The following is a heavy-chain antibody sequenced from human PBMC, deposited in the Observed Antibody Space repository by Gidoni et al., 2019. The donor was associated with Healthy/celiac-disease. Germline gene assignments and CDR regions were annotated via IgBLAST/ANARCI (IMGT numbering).Heavy chain of an antibody. CDR3: AREWELPNWFDP. Sequence: EVQLVESGGGLVKPGGSLRLYWAASGFTFSSYSMNWVRQAPGKGLEWVSSISSSSIYIYYADSVKGRFTIPRDNAKNSLYLQMNSLRAEDTAVYYCAREWELPNWFDPWGQGTLVTVSS. CDR1: GFTFSSYS. J-gene: IGHJ5*02. CDR2: ISSSSIYI. D-gene: IGHD1-26*01. V-gene: IGHV3-21*01.